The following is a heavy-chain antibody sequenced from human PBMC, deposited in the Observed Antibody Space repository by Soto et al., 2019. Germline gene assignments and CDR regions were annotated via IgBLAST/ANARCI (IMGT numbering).Heavy chain of an antibody. J-gene: IGHJ4*02. CDR2: INPSGGST. Sequence: ASVKVSCKASGYTFTSYYMHWVRQAPGQGLEWMGIINPSGGSTSYAQEFLGRVTMTRDTSTSTVYMELSSLRSEDTAVYYCARDYGDHFDYWGQGTLVTVSS. CDR3: ARDYGDHFDY. V-gene: IGHV1-46*03. CDR1: GYTFTSYY. D-gene: IGHD4-17*01.